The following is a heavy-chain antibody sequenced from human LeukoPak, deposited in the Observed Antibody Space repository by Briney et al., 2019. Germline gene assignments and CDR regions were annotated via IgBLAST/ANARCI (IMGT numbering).Heavy chain of an antibody. CDR2: IRRKANGGTT. CDR3: TRVTYYYDNSGYFHFDS. V-gene: IGHV3-49*04. CDR1: GFTFGDYA. J-gene: IGHJ4*02. D-gene: IGHD3-22*01. Sequence: GGSLRLSXTTSGFTFGDYAMSWVRQAPGKGLEWVSLIRRKANGGTTEYAASVKGRFSSSRDDSKSIAYLQMNSLKTEDTAVYFCTRVTYYYDNSGYFHFDSWGQGSLVTVSS.